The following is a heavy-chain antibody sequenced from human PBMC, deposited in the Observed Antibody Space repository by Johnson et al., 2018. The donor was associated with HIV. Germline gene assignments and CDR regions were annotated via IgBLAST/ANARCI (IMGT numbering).Heavy chain of an antibody. Sequence: QVQLVESGGGVVQPGRSLRLSCAASGLTFSNYAMSWVRQAPGKGLEWVTVISYDGSNKYYADSVKGRFTISRDNSKNTLYLQVNSLSDEDTAVYYCAREKPGTPRDAFDIWGQGTMVTVSS. J-gene: IGHJ3*02. CDR2: ISYDGSNK. CDR1: GLTFSNYA. V-gene: IGHV3-30*04. CDR3: AREKPGTPRDAFDI.